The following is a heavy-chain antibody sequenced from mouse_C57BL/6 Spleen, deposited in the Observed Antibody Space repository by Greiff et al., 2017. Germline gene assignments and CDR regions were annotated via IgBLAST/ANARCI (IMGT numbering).Heavy chain of an antibody. CDR3: ARPQGYGSWAMDY. CDR2: IYPGSGST. J-gene: IGHJ4*01. CDR1: GYTFTSYW. V-gene: IGHV1-55*01. Sequence: QVQLQQPGAELVKPGASVKMSCKASGYTFTSYWITWVKQRPGQGLEWIGDIYPGSGSTNYNEKFKSKATLTVDTSSSTAYMQRSSLTSEDSAVYYCARPQGYGSWAMDYWGQGTSVTVSS. D-gene: IGHD1-1*01.